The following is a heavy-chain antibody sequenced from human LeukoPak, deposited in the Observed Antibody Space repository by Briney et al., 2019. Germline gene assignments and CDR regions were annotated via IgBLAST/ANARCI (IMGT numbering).Heavy chain of an antibody. Sequence: GGSLRLSCAASGFTVSSNYMSWVRQAPGKGLEWVSVIYSGGSTYYADSVKGRFTISRDNPKNTLYLQMNSLRAEDTAVYYCARVARSLGKSSYFDYWGQGTLVTVSS. CDR1: GFTVSSNY. D-gene: IGHD3-16*01. J-gene: IGHJ4*02. CDR2: IYSGGST. V-gene: IGHV3-53*01. CDR3: ARVARSLGKSSYFDY.